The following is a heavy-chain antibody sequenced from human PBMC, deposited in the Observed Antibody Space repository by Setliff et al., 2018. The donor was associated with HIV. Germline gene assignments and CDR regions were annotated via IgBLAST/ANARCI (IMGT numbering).Heavy chain of an antibody. D-gene: IGHD1-26*01. CDR2: IYYSGST. V-gene: IGHV4-59*11. Sequence: SETLSLTCTVSGGSIFSHYWSWIRQPPGKGLEWIGYIYYSGSTNYNPSLKSRITMSVDTSKNQFSLKLSSVTAADTATYYCARIGPVDVGPYMDVWGKGTTVTVSS. CDR1: GGSIFSHY. CDR3: ARIGPVDVGPYMDV. J-gene: IGHJ6*04.